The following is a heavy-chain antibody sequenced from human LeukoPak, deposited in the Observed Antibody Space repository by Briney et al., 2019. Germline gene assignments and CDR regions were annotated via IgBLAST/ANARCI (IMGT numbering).Heavy chain of an antibody. CDR1: GYTFTRYY. CDR2: SNPNGGST. Sequence: ASEKVFCSASGYTFTRYYMHWAPQAPGQGLEWMIWSNPNGGSTNGAQKLQGRVTMTRDTSISTGYMELSRLRSDYTAVYYCARADVFTPNTIIVWGQGALVTVSS. J-gene: IGHJ4*02. CDR3: ARADVFTPNTIIV. D-gene: IGHD3-22*01. V-gene: IGHV1-2*02.